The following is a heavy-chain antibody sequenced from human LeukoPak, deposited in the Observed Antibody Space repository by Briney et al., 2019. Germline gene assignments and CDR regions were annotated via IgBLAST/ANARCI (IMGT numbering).Heavy chain of an antibody. CDR1: GFTFSSYA. CDR3: AKDFNHAYSSSSAFDY. V-gene: IGHV3-23*01. J-gene: IGHJ4*02. Sequence: GGSLRLSCAASGFTFSSYAMSWVRQAPGKGREWVSAISGSGGSTYYADSVKGRFTISRDNSKNTLYLQMNSLRAEDTAVYYCAKDFNHAYSSSSAFDYWGQGTLVTVSS. CDR2: ISGSGGST. D-gene: IGHD6-6*01.